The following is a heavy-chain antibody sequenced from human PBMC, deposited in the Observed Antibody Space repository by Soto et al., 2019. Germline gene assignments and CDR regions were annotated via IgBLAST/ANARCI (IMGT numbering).Heavy chain of an antibody. D-gene: IGHD3-3*01. V-gene: IGHV1-69*01. Sequence: VQLVQSGAEVKKPGSSVKVSCKASGGTFSSYAISWVRQAPGQGLEWMGGIIPIFGTANYAQKFQGRVTITPDEATSTAYSVLSSLSCADTAVYYCASGPFLSGSSPPQPDYYYSYGMDVWDQGTTVTVSS. CDR2: IIPIFGTA. CDR1: GGTFSSYA. J-gene: IGHJ6*02. CDR3: ASGPFLSGSSPPQPDYYYSYGMDV.